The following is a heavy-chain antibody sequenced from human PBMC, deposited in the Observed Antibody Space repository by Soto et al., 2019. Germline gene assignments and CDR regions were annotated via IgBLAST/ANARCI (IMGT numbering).Heavy chain of an antibody. V-gene: IGHV3-23*01. CDR2: ISGSGGST. CDR1: GFTFSSYA. CDR3: AKDLRYSSSP. J-gene: IGHJ5*02. D-gene: IGHD6-13*01. Sequence: GGSLRLSCAASGFTFSSYAMSWVRQAPGKGLEWVSAISGSGGSTYYADSVKGRFTISRDNSENTLCLQMNSLRAEDTAVYYCAKDLRYSSSPWGQGTLVTVSS.